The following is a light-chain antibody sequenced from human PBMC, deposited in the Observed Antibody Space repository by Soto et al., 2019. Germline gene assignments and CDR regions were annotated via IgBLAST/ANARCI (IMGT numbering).Light chain of an antibody. CDR1: QSVLYSSNNKNY. J-gene: IGKJ2*01. Sequence: DIVMTQSPDSLAVSLGERATINCKSSQSVLYSSNNKNYLAWYQQRPGQPPKLLIYWASTRESGVPDRFSGSGSGTDFTLTSTSLQAEDVAVYYCQQYESTPPTCGQGTKLEIK. CDR3: QQYESTPPT. CDR2: WAS. V-gene: IGKV4-1*01.